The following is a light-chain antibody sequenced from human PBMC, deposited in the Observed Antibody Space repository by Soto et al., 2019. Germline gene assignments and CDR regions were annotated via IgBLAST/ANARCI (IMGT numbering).Light chain of an antibody. J-gene: IGKJ1*01. Sequence: DIQMTQSPSSLSASVGARVTITCRASQDIGYSLGWFQQRPGKAPKSLISAAATSRSGVPSKFSGRGSRTPFTLTISSLQPEDFGAYYCQQYNSDPRTFGQGAKVEIK. CDR1: QDIGYS. CDR2: AAA. CDR3: QQYNSDPRT. V-gene: IGKV1-16*02.